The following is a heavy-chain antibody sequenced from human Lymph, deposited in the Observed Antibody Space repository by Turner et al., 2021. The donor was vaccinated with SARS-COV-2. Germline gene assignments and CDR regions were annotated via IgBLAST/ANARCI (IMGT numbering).Heavy chain of an antibody. J-gene: IGHJ4*02. D-gene: IGHD1-26*01. V-gene: IGHV3-9*01. Sequence: EVQLVESGGGLVQPGRSLRLSCAASGFTLDDYARHWVRQAPGKGLEWVSGINWSGGSIAYADSVKGRFTISRDNPKNSLYLQMNSLRAEDTAFYYCAKDLAGTYYSSFDYWGQGTLVTVSS. CDR2: INWSGGSI. CDR1: GFTLDDYA. CDR3: AKDLAGTYYSSFDY.